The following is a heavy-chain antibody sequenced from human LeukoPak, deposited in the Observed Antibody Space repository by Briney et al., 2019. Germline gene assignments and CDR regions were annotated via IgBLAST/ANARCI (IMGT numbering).Heavy chain of an antibody. CDR2: ISYDGSNK. J-gene: IGHJ5*02. CDR3: ARSPTTVTTPFNWFDP. CDR1: GFTFSRHG. D-gene: IGHD4-17*01. Sequence: GGSLRLSCAASGFTFSRHGMHWVRQAPGKGLEWVAVISYDGSNKHYADSVKGRFTISRDNAKNSLYLQMNSLRAEDTALYYCARSPTTVTTPFNWFDPWGQGTLVTVSS. V-gene: IGHV3-30*03.